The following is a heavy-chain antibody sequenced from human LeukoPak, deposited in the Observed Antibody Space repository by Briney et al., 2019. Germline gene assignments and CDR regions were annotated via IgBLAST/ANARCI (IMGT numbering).Heavy chain of an antibody. CDR2: ISGSGVT. CDR1: GFTFSTSA. CDR3: GKDLNWGGR. D-gene: IGHD7-27*01. Sequence: GGSLRLSCAASGFTFSTSAMTWVRQAPGKGLEWVSGISGSGVTDYADSVKGRFTISRDNSKNTLYLQMNSLRAEDTAVYYCGKDLNWGGRWGQGTLVTVSS. J-gene: IGHJ4*02. V-gene: IGHV3-23*01.